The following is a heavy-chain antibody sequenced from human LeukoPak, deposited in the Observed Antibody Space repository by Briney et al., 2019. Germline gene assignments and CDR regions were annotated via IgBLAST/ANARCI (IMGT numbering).Heavy chain of an antibody. CDR1: GFTVSSNY. Sequence: GGSLRLSCAASGFTVSSNYMSWVRQAPGKGLEWVSVIYSGGSTYYADSVKGRFTISRDNSKNTLYLQMNSLRAEDTAVYYCAREFVERGSGSYYTPYYYYYYMDVWGKGTTVTISS. CDR3: AREFVERGSGSYYTPYYYYYYMDV. CDR2: IYSGGST. V-gene: IGHV3-53*01. J-gene: IGHJ6*03. D-gene: IGHD3-10*01.